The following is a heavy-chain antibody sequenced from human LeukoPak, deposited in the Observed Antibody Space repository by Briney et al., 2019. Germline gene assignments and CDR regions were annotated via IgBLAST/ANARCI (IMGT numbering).Heavy chain of an antibody. CDR1: GVSISSSSYY. D-gene: IGHD6-25*01. J-gene: IGHJ4*01. Sequence: PSETLSLTCNVSGVSISSSSYYWGWIRQPPGKGLEWIGSIYSSGSTYYNSPLKSRVTISIDTSKNQVSLKMSSVTAADTAVYYCAKSGGYGLIDYWGQGTLVTVSS. CDR3: AKSGGYGLIDY. V-gene: IGHV4-39*01. CDR2: IYSSGST.